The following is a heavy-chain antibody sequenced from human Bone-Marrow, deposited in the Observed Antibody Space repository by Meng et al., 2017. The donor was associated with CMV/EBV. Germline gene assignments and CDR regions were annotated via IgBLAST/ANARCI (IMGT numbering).Heavy chain of an antibody. CDR3: ARDPGVGATPSYFDY. D-gene: IGHD1-26*01. Sequence: SLKISCAASGFTFDDYAMHWVRQAPGKGLEWVSGISWNSGSIGYADSVKGRFTISRDNAKNSLYLQMNSLRAEDMALYYCARDPGVGATPSYFDYWGQGTLVTVSS. CDR2: ISWNSGSI. J-gene: IGHJ4*02. CDR1: GFTFDDYA. V-gene: IGHV3-9*03.